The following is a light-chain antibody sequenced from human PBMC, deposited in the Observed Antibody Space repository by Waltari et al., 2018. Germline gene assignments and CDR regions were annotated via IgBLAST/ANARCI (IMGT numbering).Light chain of an antibody. Sequence: SYELTQPPSVSVSPGQTATTPCSGAVLPNQHALWYQQKPGQAPVLVMKKDTERPSGIPERFSGSSSGATVALTISGVQAEDEADYYCQSADSRGSYHWVFGGGTKLTVL. V-gene: IGLV3-25*03. CDR1: VLPNQH. CDR2: KDT. J-gene: IGLJ3*02. CDR3: QSADSRGSYHWV.